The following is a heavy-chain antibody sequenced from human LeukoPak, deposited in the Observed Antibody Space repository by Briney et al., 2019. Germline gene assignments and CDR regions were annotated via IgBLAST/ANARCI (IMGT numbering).Heavy chain of an antibody. J-gene: IGHJ3*02. CDR3: ASRSGSFSDALDI. Sequence: SETLSLTCTVSGGSIGSYYWGWIRQPPGKGLEWIGYIHYSESTKYNPSLKSRVTMSVDTSKNQFSLKLSSVTAADTAVYYCASRSGSFSDALDIWGQGTLVTVSS. CDR2: IHYSEST. D-gene: IGHD3-10*01. V-gene: IGHV4-59*08. CDR1: GGSIGSYY.